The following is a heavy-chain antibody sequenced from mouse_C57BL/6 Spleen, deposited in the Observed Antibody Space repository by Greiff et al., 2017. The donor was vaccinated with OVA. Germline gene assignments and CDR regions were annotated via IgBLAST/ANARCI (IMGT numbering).Heavy chain of an antibody. V-gene: IGHV1-69*01. Sequence: QVQLQQPGAELVMPGASVKLSCKASGYTFTSYWIHWVKQRPGQGLEWIGEIDPSDSYTNYNQKFKGKSTLTVDKSSSTAYMQLSSLTSEDSAVYYCARGYGSSYAMDYWGQGTSVTVSS. CDR3: ARGYGSSYAMDY. CDR2: IDPSDSYT. J-gene: IGHJ4*01. D-gene: IGHD1-1*01. CDR1: GYTFTSYW.